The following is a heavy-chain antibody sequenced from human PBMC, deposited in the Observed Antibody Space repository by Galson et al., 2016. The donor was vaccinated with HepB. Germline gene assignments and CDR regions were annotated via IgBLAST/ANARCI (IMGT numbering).Heavy chain of an antibody. CDR3: VRHHLPVTNRHNWFDP. Sequence: ETLSLTCAVSGGSFTNNNWWSWVRQPPGKGLEWIGEMYHSGYTNYNPSLKSRFTMSVDKSKNQFSLRLFAVTAADTAVYHCVRHHLPVTNRHNWFDPWGQGTVVIVSS. V-gene: IGHV4-4*02. CDR1: GGSFTNNNW. J-gene: IGHJ5*02. CDR2: MYHSGYT. D-gene: IGHD4-17*01.